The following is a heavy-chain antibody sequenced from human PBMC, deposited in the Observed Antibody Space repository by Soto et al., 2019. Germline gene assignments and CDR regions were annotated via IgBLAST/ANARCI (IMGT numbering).Heavy chain of an antibody. V-gene: IGHV3-30-3*01. CDR2: ISDEGSNK. Sequence: QVQLVESGGGVVQPGRSLRLSCAASGFTFSSYAMNWVRQAPGKGLEWVAVISDEGSNKYYEDSVKGRFTISRDNSKNKLYLQMNSLRAEDTAVYYCARPLWRDDYNWGYFDLWGRGTLVTVSS. CDR1: GFTFSSYA. D-gene: IGHD4-4*01. J-gene: IGHJ2*01. CDR3: ARPLWRDDYNWGYFDL.